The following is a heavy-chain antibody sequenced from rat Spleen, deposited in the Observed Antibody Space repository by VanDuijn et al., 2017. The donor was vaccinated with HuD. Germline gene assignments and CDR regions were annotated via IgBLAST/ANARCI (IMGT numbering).Heavy chain of an antibody. CDR2: ITNSGGRT. Sequence: EVQLVESGGGLVQPGRSLKLSCVASGFTFNNYWMTWIRQAPGKGLEWVASITNSGGRTDYLDSVKGRFSISRDNAKSTLYLQMDSLRSEDTATYYCARQGGFAYWGQGTLVTVSS. CDR1: GFTFNNYW. CDR3: ARQGGFAY. J-gene: IGHJ3*01. V-gene: IGHV5-31*01.